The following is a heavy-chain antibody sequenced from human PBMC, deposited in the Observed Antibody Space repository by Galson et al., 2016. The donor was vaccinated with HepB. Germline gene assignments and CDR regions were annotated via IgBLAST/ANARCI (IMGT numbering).Heavy chain of an antibody. V-gene: IGHV4-59*01. CDR2: IYYSGST. CDR3: ARAVSGYDSICHYYYNYGMGV. J-gene: IGHJ6*02. CDR1: GGSISSYY. Sequence: SETLSLTCTVSGGSISSYYWSWIRQPPGKGLEWIGNIYYSGSTNYNPSLKSRVTISVDTSKNQFSLKLSSVTAADTAVSSCARAVSGYDSICHYYYNYGMGVWGQGTTVTVSS. D-gene: IGHD5-12*01.